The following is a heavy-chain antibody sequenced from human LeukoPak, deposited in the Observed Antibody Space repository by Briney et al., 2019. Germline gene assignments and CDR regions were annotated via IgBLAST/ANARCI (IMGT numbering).Heavy chain of an antibody. Sequence: ASETLSLTCTVSGGSISSSSYYWGWIRQPPGKGLEWIGSIYYSGSTYYNPSLKSRVTMSVDTSKNQFSLRLSSVTAADTAVYYCAREGYSSGWNQDDYYMDVWGKGTTVTVSS. D-gene: IGHD6-25*01. CDR3: AREGYSSGWNQDDYYMDV. V-gene: IGHV4-39*07. CDR2: IYYSGST. CDR1: GGSISSSSYY. J-gene: IGHJ6*03.